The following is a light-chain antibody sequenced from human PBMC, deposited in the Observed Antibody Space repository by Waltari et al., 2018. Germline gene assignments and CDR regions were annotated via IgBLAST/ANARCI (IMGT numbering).Light chain of an antibody. CDR2: GTS. CDR1: QTVSNTF. V-gene: IGKV3-20*01. Sequence: EIVLTQSPGTLSLSPGERATLSCRPSQTVSNTFLAWYQQKPGQAPRPRIYGTSKRTAGIPDRFTGSGSGTDFTLTITRLEPEDFGVYFCQQFGSPPYTFGQGTKVEIK. J-gene: IGKJ2*01. CDR3: QQFGSPPYT.